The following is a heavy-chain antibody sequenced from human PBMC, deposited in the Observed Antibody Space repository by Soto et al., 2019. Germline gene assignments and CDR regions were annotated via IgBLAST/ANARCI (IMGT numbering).Heavy chain of an antibody. CDR1: GFTFSSYA. J-gene: IGHJ4*02. Sequence: GGSLRLSGAASGFTFSSYAISWVRQAPGKGLEWVSAISGSGGSTYYADSVKGRFTISRDNSKNTLYLQMNSLRAEDTAVYYCSTTQRHHSIVLVVAFLDYLGPRNLVAGSS. V-gene: IGHV3-23*01. CDR3: STTQRHHSIVLVVAFLDY. CDR2: ISGSGGST. D-gene: IGHD2-15*01.